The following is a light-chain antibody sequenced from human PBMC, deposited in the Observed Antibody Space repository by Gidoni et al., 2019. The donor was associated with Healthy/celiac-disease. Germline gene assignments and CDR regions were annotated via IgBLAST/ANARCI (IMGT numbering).Light chain of an antibody. CDR3: QQYKAYPWT. J-gene: IGKJ1*01. V-gene: IGKV1-9*01. CDR1: QGISSD. CDR2: YTS. Sequence: DIQLTQSPSFLSASVGDRVTITCRASQGISSDLAWYQQKPGKAPRLLIYYTSTLQTGIPSSFSGRGSGTDFTLTISSLQPEDFATYYCQQYKAYPWTFGQGTKVEFK.